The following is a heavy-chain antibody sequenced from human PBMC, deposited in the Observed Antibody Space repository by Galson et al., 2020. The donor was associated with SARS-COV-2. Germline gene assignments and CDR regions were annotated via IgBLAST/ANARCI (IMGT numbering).Heavy chain of an antibody. CDR3: ARIAVTAMPFYCYGMDV. V-gene: IGHV4-39*01. Sequence: ASETLSLTCTVPGGSISSSSYYWGWIRQPPGKGLEWIGSIYYSGTTYYNPSLKSRFTISVDTSKNQFSLKLSSVTAADTAVYYCARIAVTAMPFYCYGMDVWGQGTTVTVSS. CDR2: IYYSGTT. J-gene: IGHJ6*02. CDR1: GGSISSSSYY. D-gene: IGHD2-21*02.